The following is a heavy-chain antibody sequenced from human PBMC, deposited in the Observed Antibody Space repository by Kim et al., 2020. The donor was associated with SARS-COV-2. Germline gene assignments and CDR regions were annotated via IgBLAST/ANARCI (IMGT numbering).Heavy chain of an antibody. Sequence: RYRPSLRGQVTISADKSTTTAYLQWSSLKAADTAMYYCARSAGPYDYYFDYWGQGTLVTVSS. J-gene: IGHJ4*02. CDR3: ARSAGPYDYYFDY. D-gene: IGHD3-16*01. V-gene: IGHV5-51*01.